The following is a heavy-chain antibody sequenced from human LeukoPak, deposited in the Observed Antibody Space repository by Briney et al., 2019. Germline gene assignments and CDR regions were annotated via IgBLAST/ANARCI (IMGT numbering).Heavy chain of an antibody. V-gene: IGHV4-34*01. CDR1: GGSFSGYY. CDR2: INHSGST. D-gene: IGHD1-14*01. Sequence: SETLSLTCAVYGGSFSGYYWSWIRQPPGKGLEWIGEINHSGSTNYNPSLKSRVTISVDTSKNQFSLRLSSVTAVDTAVYYCARGRPPAGFTGFDYWGQGTLVTVSS. CDR3: ARGRPPAGFTGFDY. J-gene: IGHJ4*02.